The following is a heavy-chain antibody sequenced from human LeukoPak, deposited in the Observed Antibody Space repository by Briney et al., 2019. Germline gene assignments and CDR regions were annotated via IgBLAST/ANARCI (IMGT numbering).Heavy chain of an antibody. CDR2: IYYSGST. Sequence: PSQTLSLTGTVSGGSISSGDYYWSWIRQPPGKGLEWIGYIYYSGSTYYNPSLKSRVTISVDTSKNQFSLKLSSVTAADTAVYYCARVVVAATYYFDYWGQGTLVTVSS. D-gene: IGHD2-15*01. V-gene: IGHV4-30-4*01. CDR1: GGSISSGDYY. CDR3: ARVVVAATYYFDY. J-gene: IGHJ4*02.